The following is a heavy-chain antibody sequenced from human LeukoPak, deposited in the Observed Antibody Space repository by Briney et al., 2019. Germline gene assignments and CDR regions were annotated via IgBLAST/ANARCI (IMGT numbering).Heavy chain of an antibody. CDR3: ARDAVGAIRFFDY. V-gene: IGHV1-46*01. D-gene: IGHD1-26*01. Sequence: ASVKVSCKASGYTFTSYYMHWVRQAPGQGLEWMGIINPSGGSTSYAQKFQGRVTMTRDTSTSTVYMELSRLRSDDTAVYYCARDAVGAIRFFDYWGQGTLVTVSS. J-gene: IGHJ4*02. CDR2: INPSGGST. CDR1: GYTFTSYY.